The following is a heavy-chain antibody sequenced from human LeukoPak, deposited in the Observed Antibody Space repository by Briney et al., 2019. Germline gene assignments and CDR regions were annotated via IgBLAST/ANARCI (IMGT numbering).Heavy chain of an antibody. J-gene: IGHJ4*02. V-gene: IGHV3-23*01. Sequence: GSLRLSCAASGFTFSSNGMSWVRQAPGRGLEWVSVISGSGGSPDYTDSVKGRFTISRDNSKNTLYLQMNSLRAEDTAVYYCAKGGKTIMCPTSCYDYWGQGNLVTVSS. CDR1: GFTFSSNG. CDR3: AKGGKTIMCPTSCYDY. D-gene: IGHD2-2*01. CDR2: ISGSGGSP.